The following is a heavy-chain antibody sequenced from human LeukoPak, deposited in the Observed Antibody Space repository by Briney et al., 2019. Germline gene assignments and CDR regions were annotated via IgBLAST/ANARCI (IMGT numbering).Heavy chain of an antibody. CDR1: GFDSSMSW. CDR3: AREVAGGNDY. V-gene: IGHV3-74*01. CDR2: IKTDGSST. D-gene: IGHD5-12*01. Sequence: PGGSLRLSCAASGFDSSMSWMQWVRQGPGKGLVRVSRIKTDGSSTSYADSVKGRFTVSRDNAKNMLFLQMNSLKAEDTAVYYCAREVAGGNDYWGQGTLVTVS. J-gene: IGHJ4*02.